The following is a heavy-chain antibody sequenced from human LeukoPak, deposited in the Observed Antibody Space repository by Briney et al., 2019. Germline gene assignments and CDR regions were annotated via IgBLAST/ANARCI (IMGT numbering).Heavy chain of an antibody. V-gene: IGHV3-20*04. CDR3: ARISLTTGSYYYYYMDV. D-gene: IGHD4-17*01. Sequence: PGGSLRLSCAASGFTFDDYGMSWVRQAPGKGLEWVSGINWNCGSTGYADSVKGRFTISRDNAKNSLYLQMNSLRAEDTALYYCARISLTTGSYYYYYMDVWGKGTTVTVSS. CDR1: GFTFDDYG. CDR2: INWNCGST. J-gene: IGHJ6*03.